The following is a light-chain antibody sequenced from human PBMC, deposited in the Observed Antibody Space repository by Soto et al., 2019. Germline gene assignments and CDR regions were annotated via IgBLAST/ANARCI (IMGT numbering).Light chain of an antibody. CDR3: RSYDSSLSGSV. Sequence: QSVLTQPPSVSGAPGQRVTLSCTGSSSNIGAGYDVHWYQQLPGTAPKLLIYGNSNRPSGVPDRSSGSKSGTSASLAITGLKAEDEADYCCRSYDSSLSGSVFGGGTKVTVL. J-gene: IGLJ2*01. CDR2: GNS. V-gene: IGLV1-40*01. CDR1: SSNIGAGYD.